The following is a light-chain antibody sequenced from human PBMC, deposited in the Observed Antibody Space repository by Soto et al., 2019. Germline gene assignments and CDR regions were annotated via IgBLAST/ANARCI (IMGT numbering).Light chain of an antibody. CDR1: NIGSKN. J-gene: IGLJ2*01. Sequence: SYELTQPLSVSVALGQTARITCGGNNIGSKNVHWYQQKSGQAPVVVIYRDSNRPCGIPERFSGSNSGNTATLTISRAQDGDEADYYCQVWDSSTVVFGGGTKLTVL. CDR2: RDS. V-gene: IGLV3-9*01. CDR3: QVWDSSTVV.